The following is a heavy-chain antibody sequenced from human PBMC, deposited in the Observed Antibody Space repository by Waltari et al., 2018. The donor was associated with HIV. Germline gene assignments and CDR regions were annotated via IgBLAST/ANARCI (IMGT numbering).Heavy chain of an antibody. J-gene: IGHJ4*02. Sequence: VQLLQSGAELKTPGASVEFSCRASGYSFTAYYIHLLPQAPGQGLQWMQQIKRVIGCTNMPLSCPRLITRTRNTSPGAAFTELRGLKFNDAALYYGARGWSVAGSNIPPGYRFDFGGQGTLIPGSS. CDR3: ARGWSVAGSNIPPGYRFDF. CDR2: IKRVIGCT. D-gene: IGHD2-15*01. V-gene: IGHV1-2*06. CDR1: GYSFTAYY.